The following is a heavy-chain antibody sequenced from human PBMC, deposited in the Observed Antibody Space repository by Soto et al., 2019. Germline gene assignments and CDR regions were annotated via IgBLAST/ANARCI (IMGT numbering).Heavy chain of an antibody. CDR1: GFTFSSYS. Sequence: GGSLRLSCAASGFTFSSYSMNWVRQAPGKGLEWVSSISSSSSYIYYADSVKGRFTISRDNAKNSLYLQMNSLRAEDTAVYYCATGRRSSNYIVVVTTPGGAESFQHWGQGTLVTVSS. J-gene: IGHJ1*01. D-gene: IGHD2-21*02. CDR3: ATGRRSSNYIVVVTTPGGAESFQH. V-gene: IGHV3-21*01. CDR2: ISSSSSYI.